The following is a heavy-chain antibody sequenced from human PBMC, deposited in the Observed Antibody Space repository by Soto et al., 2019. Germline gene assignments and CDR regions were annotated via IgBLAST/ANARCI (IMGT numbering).Heavy chain of an antibody. CDR2: MNPNSGNT. J-gene: IGHJ5*02. V-gene: IGHV1-8*01. CDR1: GYTFTSYD. Sequence: QVQLVQSGAEVKKPGASVKVSCKASGYTFTSYDINWVRQATGQGLEWMGWMNPNSGNTGYAQKFQGRVTMTRNTSISTAYMELSSLRSEDTAVYYCASTRKGITMVRGVMTLKYNWFDPWGQGTLVTVSS. CDR3: ASTRKGITMVRGVMTLKYNWFDP. D-gene: IGHD3-10*01.